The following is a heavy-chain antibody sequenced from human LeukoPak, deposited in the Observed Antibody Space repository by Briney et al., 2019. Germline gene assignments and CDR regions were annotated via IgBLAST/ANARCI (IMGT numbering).Heavy chain of an antibody. Sequence: PSETLSLTCAVYGGSFSGYYWSWIRQPPGKGLEWIGEINHSGSTNYNPSLKSRVTISVDTSKNQFSLKLSSVTAADTAVYYCARERPSYYDILTGYYPRSLPYYFDYWGQGTLATVSS. V-gene: IGHV4-34*01. D-gene: IGHD3-9*01. CDR3: ARERPSYYDILTGYYPRSLPYYFDY. CDR2: INHSGST. J-gene: IGHJ4*02. CDR1: GGSFSGYY.